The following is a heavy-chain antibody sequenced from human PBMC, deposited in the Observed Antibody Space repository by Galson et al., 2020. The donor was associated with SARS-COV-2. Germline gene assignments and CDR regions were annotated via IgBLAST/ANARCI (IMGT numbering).Heavy chain of an antibody. Sequence: SVKVSCKASGYTFTSYYMHWVRQAPGQGLEWMGIINPSGGSTSYAQKFQGRVTMTRDTSTSTVYMELSSLRSEDTAVYYCARDLTTVTTYHYYYGMDVWGQRTTVTVSS. CDR1: GYTFTSYY. D-gene: IGHD4-17*01. J-gene: IGHJ6*02. CDR3: ARDLTTVTTYHYYYGMDV. CDR2: INPSGGST. V-gene: IGHV1-46*01.